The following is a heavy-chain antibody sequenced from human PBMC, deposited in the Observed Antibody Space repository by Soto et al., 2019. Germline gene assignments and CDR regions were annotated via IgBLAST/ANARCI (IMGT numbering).Heavy chain of an antibody. Sequence: KSSETLSLTCAVYGGSFSGYYWSWIRQPPGKGLEWIGEINHSGSTNYNPSLKSRVTISVDTSKNQFSLELSSVTAADTAVYYCARRNYGSGSYRYSYYYYYGMDAWGQGTTVTVSS. CDR3: ARRNYGSGSYRYSYYYYYGMDA. D-gene: IGHD3-10*01. CDR1: GGSFSGYY. CDR2: INHSGST. J-gene: IGHJ6*02. V-gene: IGHV4-34*01.